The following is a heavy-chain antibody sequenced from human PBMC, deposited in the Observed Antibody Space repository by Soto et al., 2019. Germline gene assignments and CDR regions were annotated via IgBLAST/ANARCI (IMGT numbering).Heavy chain of an antibody. CDR1: SGSISSSNL. CDR3: AVVVPAAPYYFDY. V-gene: IGHV4-4*02. Sequence: PSETLSLTCAVSSGSISSSNLWSWVRQPPGKGLEWIGEIYHSGSTNYNPSLKSRVTISVDKSKNQFSLKLSSVTAADTAVYYCAVVVPAAPYYFDYWGQGTLVTVPS. CDR2: IYHSGST. D-gene: IGHD2-2*01. J-gene: IGHJ4*02.